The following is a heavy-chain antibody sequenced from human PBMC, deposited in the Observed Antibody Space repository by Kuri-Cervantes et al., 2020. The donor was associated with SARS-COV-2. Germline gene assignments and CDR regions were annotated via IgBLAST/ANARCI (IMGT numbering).Heavy chain of an antibody. D-gene: IGHD6-13*01. J-gene: IGHJ4*02. CDR2: IYYSGGT. Sequence: SETLSLTCTVSGGSISSSSYYWGWIRQPPGKGLEWIGSIYYSGGTYYNPSLKSRVTISVDTSKNQFSLKLSSVTAADTAVYYCAGDISAGYSSSWYPYYFDYWGQGTLVTVSS. CDR1: GGSISSSSYY. CDR3: AGDISAGYSSSWYPYYFDY. V-gene: IGHV4-39*07.